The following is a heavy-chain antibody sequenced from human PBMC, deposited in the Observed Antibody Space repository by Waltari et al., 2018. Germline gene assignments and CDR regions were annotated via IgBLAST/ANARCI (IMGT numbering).Heavy chain of an antibody. CDR2: IYYSGST. V-gene: IGHV4-59*01. CDR1: GGSISSYY. Sequence: QVQLQESGPGLVKPSETLSLTCTVSGGSISSYYWSWIRQPPGQGLEWIGYIYYSGSTNYNPARKSRVTISVDTSKNQFSLKLSSVTAADTAVYYCARQGRYCSSTSCYAYYYYYGMDVWGQGTTVTVSS. CDR3: ARQGRYCSSTSCYAYYYYYGMDV. J-gene: IGHJ6*02. D-gene: IGHD2-2*01.